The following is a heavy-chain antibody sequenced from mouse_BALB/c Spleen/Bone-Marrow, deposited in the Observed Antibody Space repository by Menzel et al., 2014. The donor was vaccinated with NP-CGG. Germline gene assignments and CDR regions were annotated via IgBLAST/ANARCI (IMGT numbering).Heavy chain of an antibody. Sequence: VQLVESGGGLVQPGGSRKLSCAASGFTFSSFGMHWVRQAPEKGLEWVSYISSGSSTIYYADTVKGRFTISRDNPKNTLFLQMTSLRSEDTAMYYCARXXXXXXAMDYWGQGTSVTVSS. CDR3: ARXXXXXXAMDY. CDR1: GFTFSSFG. CDR2: ISSGSSTI. V-gene: IGHV5-17*02. J-gene: IGHJ4*01.